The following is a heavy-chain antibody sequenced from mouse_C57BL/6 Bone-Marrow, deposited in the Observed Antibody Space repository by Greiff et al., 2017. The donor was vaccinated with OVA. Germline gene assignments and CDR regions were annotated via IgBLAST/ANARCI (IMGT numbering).Heavy chain of an antibody. D-gene: IGHD5-1*01. V-gene: IGHV5-16*01. Sequence: EVKLVESEGGLVQPGSSMKLSCTASGFTFSDYYMAWVRQVPEKGLEWVANINYDGSSTYYLDSLKSRFIISRDNAKNILYLQMSSLKSEDTATDYCARDGAYPGRYIDVWGTGTTVTVSS. J-gene: IGHJ1*03. CDR3: ARDGAYPGRYIDV. CDR1: GFTFSDYY. CDR2: INYDGSST.